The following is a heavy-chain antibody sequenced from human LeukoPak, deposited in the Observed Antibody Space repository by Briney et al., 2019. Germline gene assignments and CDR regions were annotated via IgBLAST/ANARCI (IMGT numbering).Heavy chain of an antibody. V-gene: IGHV3-11*01. Sequence: GGSLRLSCAASGFTFSDYYMSCIRQAPGKGLEWVSYIISSGSTIYYADSVKGRFTISRDNAKNSLYLQMNSLGAEDTAVFYCARFGHTYAFDIWGQGTMVTVSS. CDR1: GFTFSDYY. CDR3: ARFGHTYAFDI. J-gene: IGHJ3*02. D-gene: IGHD3-16*01. CDR2: IISSGSTI.